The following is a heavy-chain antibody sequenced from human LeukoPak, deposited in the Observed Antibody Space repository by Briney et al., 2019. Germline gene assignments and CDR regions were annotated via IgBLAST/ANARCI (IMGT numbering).Heavy chain of an antibody. CDR1: GFTFSSYA. CDR2: ISGSGGST. CDR3: ARARRVWGSYRPNDAFDI. D-gene: IGHD3-16*02. V-gene: IGHV3-23*01. J-gene: IGHJ3*02. Sequence: PGGSLRLSCAASGFTFSSYAMSWVRQAPGKGLEWVSAISGSGGSTYYADSVKGRFTISRDNSKNTLYLQMNSLRAEDTAVYYCARARRVWGSYRPNDAFDIWGQGTMVTVSS.